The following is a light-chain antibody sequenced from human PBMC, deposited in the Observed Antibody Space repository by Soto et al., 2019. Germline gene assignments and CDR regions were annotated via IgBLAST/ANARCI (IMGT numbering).Light chain of an antibody. V-gene: IGLV1-47*02. Sequence: QSVLTQPPSASGTPGQRVTISCSGTSSHIGSNYVYWYQQLPGTAPKLLIYSNNQRPSGVPDRFSGSKSGTSASLAISGLRFEDEADYYCAAWDDSLSGYYVFGTGTKVTVL. J-gene: IGLJ1*01. CDR2: SNN. CDR3: AAWDDSLSGYYV. CDR1: SSHIGSNY.